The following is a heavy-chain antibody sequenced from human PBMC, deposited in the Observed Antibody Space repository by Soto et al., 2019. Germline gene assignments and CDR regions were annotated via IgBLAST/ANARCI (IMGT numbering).Heavy chain of an antibody. CDR1: GFTFSSYG. V-gene: IGHV3-33*01. CDR2: IWYDGSNK. D-gene: IGHD6-19*01. Sequence: GGSLRLSCAASGFTFSSYGMHWVRQAPGKGLEWVAVIWYDGSNKYYADSVKGRFTISRDNSKNTLYLQMNSLRAEETAVYYCARDAHKPYSSATTESNKCYYGMDVWRQGTTVTVSS. J-gene: IGHJ6*02. CDR3: ARDAHKPYSSATTESNKCYYGMDV.